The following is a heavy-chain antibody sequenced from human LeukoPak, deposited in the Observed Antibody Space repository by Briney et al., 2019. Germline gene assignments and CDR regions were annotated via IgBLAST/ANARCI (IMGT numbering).Heavy chain of an antibody. CDR3: ARGPSRMVYAKTKNWFDP. V-gene: IGHV4-39*07. D-gene: IGHD2-8*01. CDR1: GGSISSNSYY. Sequence: SETLSLTCSVPGGSISSNSYYWGWIRQPPGKGLEWIGEINHSGSTNYNPSLKSRVTISVDTSKNQFSLKLSSVTAADTAVYYCARGPSRMVYAKTKNWFDPWGQGTLVTVSS. J-gene: IGHJ5*02. CDR2: INHSGST.